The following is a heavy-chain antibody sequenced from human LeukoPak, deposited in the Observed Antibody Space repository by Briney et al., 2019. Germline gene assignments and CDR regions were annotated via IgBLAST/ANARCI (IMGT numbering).Heavy chain of an antibody. D-gene: IGHD3-16*01. V-gene: IGHV1-2*02. CDR3: ARDDYVWGTDSPGGGSNAFDI. J-gene: IGHJ3*02. CDR2: INPNTGDT. Sequence: ASVKVSCRASGYTFTAYYMHWVRQAPGQGLEWMGWINPNTGDTNYAQKFQGRVTMTRDTSINTAYMELSRLRSDDTAVYYCARDDYVWGTDSPGGGSNAFDIWGQGTMVTVSS. CDR1: GYTFTAYY.